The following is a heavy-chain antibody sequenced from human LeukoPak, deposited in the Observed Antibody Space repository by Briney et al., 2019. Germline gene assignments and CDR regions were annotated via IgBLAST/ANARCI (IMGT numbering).Heavy chain of an antibody. CDR1: GGTFSSYA. D-gene: IGHD5-18*01. Sequence: ASVKVSCKASGGTFSSYAISWVRQAPGQGLEWMGRIIPILGIANYAQKFQGRVTITADKSTSTAYMELSSLRSEDTAVYYCASLLGPRHGYDDYWGQGTLVTVSS. CDR3: ASLLGPRHGYDDY. J-gene: IGHJ4*02. CDR2: IIPILGIA. V-gene: IGHV1-69*04.